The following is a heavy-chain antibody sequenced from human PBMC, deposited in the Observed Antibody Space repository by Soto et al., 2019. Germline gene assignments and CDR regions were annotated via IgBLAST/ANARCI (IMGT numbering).Heavy chain of an antibody. CDR3: ARDLSIAAANNWFDP. V-gene: IGHV3-21*01. D-gene: IGHD6-13*01. CDR1: GFTFSSYS. Sequence: GSLRLSCAASGFTFSSYSMNWVRQAPGKGLEWVSSISSSSSYIYYADSVKGRFTISRDNAKNSLYLQMNSLRAEDTAVYYCARDLSIAAANNWFDPWGQGTLVTVSS. CDR2: ISSSSSYI. J-gene: IGHJ5*02.